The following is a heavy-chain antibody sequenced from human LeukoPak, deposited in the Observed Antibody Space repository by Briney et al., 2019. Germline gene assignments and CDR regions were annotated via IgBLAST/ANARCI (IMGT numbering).Heavy chain of an antibody. D-gene: IGHD6-13*01. J-gene: IGHJ4*02. CDR2: IIPILGIA. CDR1: GGTFISYA. CDR3: ARAGYSSSWYLIY. V-gene: IGHV1-69*04. Sequence: SVKVSCKASGGTFISYAISWVRQAPGQGLEWMGRIIPILGIANYAQKFQGRVTITADKSTSTAYMELSSLRSEDTAVYYCARAGYSSSWYLIYWGQGTLVTVSS.